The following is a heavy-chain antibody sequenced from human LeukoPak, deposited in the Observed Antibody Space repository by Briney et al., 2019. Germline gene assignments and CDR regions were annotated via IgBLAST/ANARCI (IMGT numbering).Heavy chain of an antibody. V-gene: IGHV4-61*02. CDR1: GGSISSGSYH. CDR2: IYTSGST. Sequence: SQTLSLTCTVSGGSISSGSYHWSWIRQPAGKGLEWIGRIYTSGSTNYNPSLKSRVTISVDTSKNQFSLKLSSVTAADTAVYYCARDIMDVWGKGTTVTVSS. CDR3: ARDIMDV. J-gene: IGHJ6*04.